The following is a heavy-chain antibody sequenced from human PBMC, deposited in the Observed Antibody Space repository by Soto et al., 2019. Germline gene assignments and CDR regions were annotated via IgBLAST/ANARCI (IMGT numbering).Heavy chain of an antibody. CDR2: IIPIFGTA. Sequence: ASVKVSCKASGGTFSSYAISWVRQAPGQGLEWMGGIIPIFGTANYAQKFQGRVTITADESTSTAYMELSSLRFEDTAVYYCARVAISTIFGVVIRYYFDYWGQGTLVTVSS. J-gene: IGHJ4*02. CDR3: ARVAISTIFGVVIRYYFDY. V-gene: IGHV1-69*13. CDR1: GGTFSSYA. D-gene: IGHD3-3*01.